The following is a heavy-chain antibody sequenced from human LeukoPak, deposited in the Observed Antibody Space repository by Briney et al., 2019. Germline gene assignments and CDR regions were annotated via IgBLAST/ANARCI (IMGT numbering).Heavy chain of an antibody. Sequence: PGRSLRLFCSTSGFTFGDYAMSWVRQPPAKGLEWVGFIHAKSYGGPTKCAASVNGRFSIWRDDSQSIANLQMNDVKTEDTAVYYGTRAPHPRCSSSGCYLDSWGQGTLVTVSS. CDR1: GFTFGDYA. D-gene: IGHD2-2*01. CDR2: IHAKSYGGPT. V-gene: IGHV3-49*04. CDR3: TRAPHPRCSSSGCYLDS. J-gene: IGHJ4*02.